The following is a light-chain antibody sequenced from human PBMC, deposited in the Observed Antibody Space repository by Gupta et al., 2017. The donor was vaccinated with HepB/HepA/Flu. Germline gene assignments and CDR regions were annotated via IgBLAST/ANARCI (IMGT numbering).Light chain of an antibody. J-gene: IGKJ4*01. CDR3: QQYYSTPLT. V-gene: IGKV4-1*01. CDR1: QSFLYSANNKNY. CDR2: WAT. Sequence: DIVITLSSDSLAVFLGVRGTINCKSSQSFLYSANNKNYLAWYQQKPGQPPKLLIYWATTRESGIPRQCSSSGSGTDFTLTISSLQAEDVAYYYCQQYYSTPLTFGGGTKVEIK.